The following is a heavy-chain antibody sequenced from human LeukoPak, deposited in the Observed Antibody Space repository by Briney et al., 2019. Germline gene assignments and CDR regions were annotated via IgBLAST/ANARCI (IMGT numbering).Heavy chain of an antibody. Sequence: PGGSLRLSCAASGFTFSSYGMHWVRQAPGKGLEWVAVIWYDGSNKYYADSVKGRFTISRDNSKNTLYLQMNSLRAEDTAVYYCARALYGEGPDYWGQGTLVTVSS. CDR1: GFTFSSYG. J-gene: IGHJ4*02. V-gene: IGHV3-33*01. CDR2: IWYDGSNK. CDR3: ARALYGEGPDY. D-gene: IGHD4-17*01.